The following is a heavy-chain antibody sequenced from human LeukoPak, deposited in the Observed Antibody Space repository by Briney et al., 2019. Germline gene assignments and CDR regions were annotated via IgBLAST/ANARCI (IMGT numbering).Heavy chain of an antibody. Sequence: SETLSLTCAVCGGSFSGYYWSWIRQPPGKGLEWIGEINHSGSTNYNPSLKSRVTISVDTSKNQFSLKLSSVTAADTAVYYCARGAVLGCFDYWGQGTLVTVSS. CDR1: GGSFSGYY. CDR2: INHSGST. J-gene: IGHJ4*02. V-gene: IGHV4-34*01. CDR3: ARGAVLGCFDY. D-gene: IGHD7-27*01.